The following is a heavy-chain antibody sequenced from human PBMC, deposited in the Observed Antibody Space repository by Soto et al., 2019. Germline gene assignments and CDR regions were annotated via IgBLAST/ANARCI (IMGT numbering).Heavy chain of an antibody. J-gene: IGHJ4*02. CDR3: ARDHLEATILPLFDS. Sequence: ASVKVSCKASGYTFTSYGISWVRQAPGQGLEWMGWISAYNGNTNYAQKLQGRVTMTTDTSTSTAYMELRSLRSDDTAVYYCARDHLEATILPLFDSWGQGTLVTVSS. CDR1: GYTFTSYG. D-gene: IGHD3-3*01. CDR2: ISAYNGNT. V-gene: IGHV1-18*04.